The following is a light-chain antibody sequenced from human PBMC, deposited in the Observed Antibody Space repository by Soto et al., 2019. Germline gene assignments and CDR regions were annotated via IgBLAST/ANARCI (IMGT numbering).Light chain of an antibody. CDR2: KAS. CDR1: QSISSW. V-gene: IGKV1-5*03. J-gene: IGKJ1*01. Sequence: DIQMTQSPSTLSASVGDRVTITCRASQSISSWLAWYQQRPGKPPNLLIYKASTLASGVPSRFSGSGSGTEFTLTINSLQPHDFATYYCQQYHIYSGTFGQGTKVDIK. CDR3: QQYHIYSGT.